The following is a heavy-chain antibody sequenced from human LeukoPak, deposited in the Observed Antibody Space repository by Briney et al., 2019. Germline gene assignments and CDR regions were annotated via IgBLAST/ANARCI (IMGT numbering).Heavy chain of an antibody. V-gene: IGHV3-20*04. CDR3: ARDGYYYGAGSSIVDY. J-gene: IGHJ4*02. Sequence: PGGSLRLSCAASGFTFDDYGMSWVRQAPGKGLEWVSGINWNGGSTGYADSVKGRFTISRDNAKNSLYLQMNSLSAEDTALYYCARDGYYYGAGSSIVDYWGQGTLVTVSS. D-gene: IGHD3-10*01. CDR2: INWNGGST. CDR1: GFTFDDYG.